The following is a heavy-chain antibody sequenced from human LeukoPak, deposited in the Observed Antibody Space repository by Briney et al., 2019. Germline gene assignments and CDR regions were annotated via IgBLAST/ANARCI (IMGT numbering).Heavy chain of an antibody. CDR2: INHSGST. Sequence: ASETLSLTCAVYGGSFSGYYWSWIRQPPGKGLEWIGEINHSGSTNYNPSLKSRVTISVDTSKNQFSLKLSSVTAADTVVYYCARGLRFLNYWGQGTLVTVSS. D-gene: IGHD3-3*01. CDR3: ARGLRFLNY. CDR1: GGSFSGYY. V-gene: IGHV4-34*01. J-gene: IGHJ4*02.